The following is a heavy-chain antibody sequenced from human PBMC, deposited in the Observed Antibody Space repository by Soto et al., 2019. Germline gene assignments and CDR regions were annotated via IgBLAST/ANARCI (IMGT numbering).Heavy chain of an antibody. CDR2: IPQDGSDG. J-gene: IGHJ4*02. CDR1: GFTLSMYA. Sequence: LRLSCQVSGFTLSMYAMTWVRQARWKGLEWVAKIPQDGSDGHYVDSVKGRFTISRDNAKNSLYLQMNSLRAEDTAVYYCARRYSSGWYLPSVFDYWGQGTLVTVSS. D-gene: IGHD6-19*01. CDR3: ARRYSSGWYLPSVFDY. V-gene: IGHV3-7*01.